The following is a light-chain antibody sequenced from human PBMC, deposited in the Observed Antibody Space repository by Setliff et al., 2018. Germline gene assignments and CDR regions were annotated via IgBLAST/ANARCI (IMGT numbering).Light chain of an antibody. CDR1: SSDVGRYDH. Sequence: QSALTQPHSVSGSPGQSVTISCTGTSSDVGRYDHVPWYQRHPGKAPKLMIYDVNERPSGVPDRFSGSKSGNTASLTISGLQAEDEADYYCCSYAGGPYVFGTGTKVTV. CDR3: CSYAGGPYV. J-gene: IGLJ1*01. CDR2: DVN. V-gene: IGLV2-11*01.